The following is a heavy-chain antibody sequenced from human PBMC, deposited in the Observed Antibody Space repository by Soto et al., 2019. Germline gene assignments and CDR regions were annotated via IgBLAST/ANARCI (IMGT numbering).Heavy chain of an antibody. D-gene: IGHD4-17*01. CDR1: GFTFTNAW. CDR3: TTARGTYGAEYFQH. CDR2: IKSKTDGGTT. Sequence: PWGSLRLSCAASGFTFTNAWISFFRHSPFKGLEWVGRIKSKTDGGTTDYAAPVKGRFTISRDDSKNTLYLQMNSLKTEDTAVYYCTTARGTYGAEYFQHWGQGTLVTVSS. V-gene: IGHV3-15*01. J-gene: IGHJ1*01.